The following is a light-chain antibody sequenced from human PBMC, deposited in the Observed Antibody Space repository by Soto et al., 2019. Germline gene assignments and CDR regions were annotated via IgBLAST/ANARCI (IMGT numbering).Light chain of an antibody. V-gene: IGKV3-20*01. CDR3: QQYGSSPLT. CDR2: AAS. J-gene: IGKJ4*01. Sequence: EIVLTQSPGTLALSPGERATLSCRASQSVSSSYLAWYQQKPGQAPRLLIYAASSRAAGIPDRFSGSGSGPDFTLSISRQEPEDFAVYYCQQYGSSPLTFGGGTKVEIK. CDR1: QSVSSSY.